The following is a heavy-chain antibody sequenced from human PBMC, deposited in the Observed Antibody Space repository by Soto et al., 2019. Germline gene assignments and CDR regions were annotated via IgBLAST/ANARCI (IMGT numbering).Heavy chain of an antibody. CDR2: IYSSGGS. CDR3: VREANYYDSSGYWDDY. J-gene: IGHJ4*02. V-gene: IGHV4-61*01. CDR1: GGSVSGGSYY. Sequence: SETLPLNCTVSGGSVSGGSYYWRWIRQPPGKGLEWIGYIYSSGGSNYSPSLKSRVTISVDTSKNQFTLKLRSVTAADTAVYYCVREANYYDSSGYWDDYWGQGTLVTVSS. D-gene: IGHD3-22*01.